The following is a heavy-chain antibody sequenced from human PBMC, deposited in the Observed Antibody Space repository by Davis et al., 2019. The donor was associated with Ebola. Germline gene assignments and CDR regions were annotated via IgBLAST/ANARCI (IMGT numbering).Heavy chain of an antibody. Sequence: ASVKVPCKASGYTFTSYDINWVRQATGQGLEWMGWMNPNSGNTGYSQKFQGRVTMTRDTSTSTVYMELSSLRSEDTAVYYCARSLQLAAAGTYVVDYWGQGTLVTVSS. D-gene: IGHD6-13*01. CDR2: MNPNSGNT. CDR1: GYTFTSYD. J-gene: IGHJ4*02. CDR3: ARSLQLAAAGTYVVDY. V-gene: IGHV1-8*01.